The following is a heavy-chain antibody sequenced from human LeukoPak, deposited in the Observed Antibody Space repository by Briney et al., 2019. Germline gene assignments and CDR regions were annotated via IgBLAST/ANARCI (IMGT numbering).Heavy chain of an antibody. Sequence: SETLSLTCTVSGGSISSYYWPWIRQPAGKGLEWIGRIYPSGSTNYNPSLKSRVTISVDTSKNQVSLKLSSVTAADTAVYYCARSAWTGSILVKVPPGHWFDPWGQGTLVTVSS. CDR2: IYPSGST. CDR1: GGSISSYY. D-gene: IGHD2-21*01. CDR3: ARSAWTGSILVKVPPGHWFDP. V-gene: IGHV4-4*07. J-gene: IGHJ5*02.